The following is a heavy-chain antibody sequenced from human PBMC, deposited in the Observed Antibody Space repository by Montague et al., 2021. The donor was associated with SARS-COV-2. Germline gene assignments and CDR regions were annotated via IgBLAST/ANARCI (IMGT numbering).Heavy chain of an antibody. CDR3: ARLCDTVFYYYGMEV. V-gene: IGHV4-39*01. D-gene: IGHD4-17*01. Sequence: SETLSLTCAVSGASIGSSSSYWGWIRQPPGKGLEWIGCIHYSGSTYYNPSLKSRVTISVDTSKNQFSLKLRSVTAADTAVYYCARLCDTVFYYYGMEVWGQGTTVTVPS. CDR2: IHYSGST. CDR1: GASIGSSSSY. J-gene: IGHJ6*02.